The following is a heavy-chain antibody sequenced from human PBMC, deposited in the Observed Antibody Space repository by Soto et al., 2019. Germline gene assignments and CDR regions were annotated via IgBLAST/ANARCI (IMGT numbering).Heavy chain of an antibody. J-gene: IGHJ4*02. CDR3: ARARFAESDAWDY. CDR1: GFTFSEYA. CDR2: ISGSGGRT. Sequence: EVQLLESGGGLVQPGGSLRLSCAASGFTFSEYAMTWVRQAPGKGLEWVSSISGSGGRTSYADSVKGRFTISRDNSNPTLYLQLSSLRAGDAALSYCARARFAESDAWDYWGQGALVTVSS. V-gene: IGHV3-23*01.